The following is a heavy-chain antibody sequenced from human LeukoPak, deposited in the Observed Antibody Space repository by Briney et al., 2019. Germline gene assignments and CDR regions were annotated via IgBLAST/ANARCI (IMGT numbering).Heavy chain of an antibody. D-gene: IGHD5-24*01. CDR2: MNPDGSAV. J-gene: IGHJ4*02. Sequence: GGSLSLSCAASGFIFSASWMMWVRQAPGKGLEWVASMNPDGSAVYYVDSVRGRFTISRDNPESSLYLQMNSLRVEDTALYYCARDRAYNSLDYWGQGTLVTVSS. V-gene: IGHV3-7*01. CDR1: GFIFSASW. CDR3: ARDRAYNSLDY.